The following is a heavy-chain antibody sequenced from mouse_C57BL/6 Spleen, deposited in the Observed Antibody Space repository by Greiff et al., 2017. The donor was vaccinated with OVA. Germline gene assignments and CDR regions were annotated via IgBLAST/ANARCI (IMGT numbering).Heavy chain of an antibody. Sequence: DVHLVESGGGLVKPGGSLKLSCAASGFTFSSYAMSWVRQTPEKRLEWVATISDGGSYTYYPDNVKGRFTISRDNAKNNLYLQMSHLKSEDTAMYYCARNYGSSYYFDYWGQGTTLTVSS. CDR3: ARNYGSSYYFDY. J-gene: IGHJ2*01. CDR2: ISDGGSYT. V-gene: IGHV5-4*01. CDR1: GFTFSSYA. D-gene: IGHD1-1*01.